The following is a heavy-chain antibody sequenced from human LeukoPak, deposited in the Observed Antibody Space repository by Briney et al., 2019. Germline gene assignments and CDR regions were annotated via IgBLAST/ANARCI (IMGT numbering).Heavy chain of an antibody. CDR3: ARDSRFGEYHFDY. V-gene: IGHV1-2*02. CDR2: INPNSGGT. CDR1: GYTFTGYY. Sequence: GASVKVSCKASGYTFTGYYMHWVRRAPGQGLEWMGWINPNSGGTSYAQKFQGRVTMTRDTSINTAYMELSRLRSDDTAVYYCARDSRFGEYHFDYWGQGTLVTVSS. D-gene: IGHD3-10*01. J-gene: IGHJ4*02.